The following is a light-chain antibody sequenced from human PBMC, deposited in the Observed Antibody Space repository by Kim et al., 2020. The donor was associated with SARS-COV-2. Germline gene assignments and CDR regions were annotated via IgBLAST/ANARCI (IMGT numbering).Light chain of an antibody. CDR2: GAS. CDR3: HQYDYSPWT. Sequence: EIEMTQSPATLSVSPGERATISCRASQSVSSDLAWYQQKPGQAPRLLIYGASTRATGISVRFSGSGSGTEFTLTISSLQSEDVAVYYCHQYDYSPWTFGGGTKVDIK. CDR1: QSVSSD. V-gene: IGKV3-15*01. J-gene: IGKJ4*02.